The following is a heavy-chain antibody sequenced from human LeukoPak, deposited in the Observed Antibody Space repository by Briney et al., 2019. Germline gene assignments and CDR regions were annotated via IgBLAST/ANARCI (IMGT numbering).Heavy chain of an antibody. CDR1: GGSISTFS. Sequence: SETLSLTCTVSGGSISTFSWSWIRQFPGKGLEWIGSIYIRSTNYNPSLKSRVALSVDTSKNQFSLRLDSMTTADTAVYYCARGTTVASGMQYWGQGTLVTVSS. CDR3: ARGTTVASGMQY. CDR2: IYIRST. J-gene: IGHJ4*02. D-gene: IGHD6-19*01. V-gene: IGHV4-59*01.